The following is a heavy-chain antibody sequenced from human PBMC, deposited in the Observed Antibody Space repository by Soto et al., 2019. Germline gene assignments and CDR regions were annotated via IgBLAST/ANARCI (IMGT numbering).Heavy chain of an antibody. Sequence: GGSLRLSCAASGFTFSNYAMNWVRQAPGKGLEWVSVISPASNTIYYADSVKGRFTISRDNSKSSLYLQMDSLRAEDTATYYCAIKKPGNYPFDYWGQGTLVTVSS. CDR3: AIKKPGNYPFDY. V-gene: IGHV3-23*01. CDR1: GFTFSNYA. D-gene: IGHD1-7*01. J-gene: IGHJ4*02. CDR2: ISPASNTI.